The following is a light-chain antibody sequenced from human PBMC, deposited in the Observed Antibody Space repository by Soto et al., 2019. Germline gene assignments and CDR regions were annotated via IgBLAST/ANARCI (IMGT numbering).Light chain of an antibody. Sequence: DIQMTQSPSTLSASVGDRVTITCRASQSISSWLAWYQQKPGKAPKLLIYDASSLESGVPSRFSGSGSGTDFTLTISSLQPEDVATYYCQRFNSDPPTFGQGTKVDIK. CDR1: QSISSW. CDR2: DAS. J-gene: IGKJ1*01. CDR3: QRFNSDPPT. V-gene: IGKV1-5*01.